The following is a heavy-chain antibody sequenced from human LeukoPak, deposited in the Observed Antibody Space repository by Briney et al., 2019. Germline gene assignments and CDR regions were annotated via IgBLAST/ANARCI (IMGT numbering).Heavy chain of an antibody. CDR1: GFTFSNYG. V-gene: IGHV3-30*18. D-gene: IGHD4-23*01. J-gene: IGHJ4*02. Sequence: GGSLRLSCAASGFTFSNYGMHWVRQAPGKGLERVAVISYDGSNKYYADSVKGRFTISRANSKNTLYLQMNSLRAEDTAVYYCAKDLGDYDGNSDLNYWGQGTLVTVSS. CDR3: AKDLGDYDGNSDLNY. CDR2: ISYDGSNK.